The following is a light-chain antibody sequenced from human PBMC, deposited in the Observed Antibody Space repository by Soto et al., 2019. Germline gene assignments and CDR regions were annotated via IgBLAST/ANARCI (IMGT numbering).Light chain of an antibody. CDR2: AAF. Sequence: IQLTQSPSTLSASVGDRVTISCRASQGIGTYLAWYQQKPGKAPKLLIYAAFTLHSGVPARFSGSGSGTDCTLTISSLQPEDFATYYCQQVNSYPQTLGQGTRLEIK. CDR1: QGIGTY. J-gene: IGKJ5*01. V-gene: IGKV1-9*01. CDR3: QQVNSYPQT.